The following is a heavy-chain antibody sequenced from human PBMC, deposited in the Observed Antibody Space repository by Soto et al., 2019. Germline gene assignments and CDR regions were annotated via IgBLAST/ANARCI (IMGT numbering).Heavy chain of an antibody. CDR1: GLTFGNYW. V-gene: IGHV3-7*03. D-gene: IGHD2-8*02. J-gene: IGHJ4*02. Sequence: VQMLQSGGGMVQPGGSLRLSCVGSGLTFGNYWMSWVRQAPGKGMERVANIKIDGSEKYYVDSVKGRFAISRYNAKNAVFLQRNSLRTEDTAVYYCARELELVDGFDHWGQGRLVIVSP. CDR2: IKIDGSEK. CDR3: ARELELVDGFDH.